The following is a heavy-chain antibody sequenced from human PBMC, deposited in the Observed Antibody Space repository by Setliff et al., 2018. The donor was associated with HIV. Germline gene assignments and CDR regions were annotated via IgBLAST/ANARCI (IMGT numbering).Heavy chain of an antibody. Sequence: SVKVSCKTSGGTFRSQAISWVRQAPGQGLEWMGGLISMFKIPQIAQKFQGRVTITADESTSTAYMGLSSLTSEDTAVYYCARLRGLTIFGVPEGPFDYWGQGTLVTVSS. V-gene: IGHV1-69*13. CDR3: ARLRGLTIFGVPEGPFDY. J-gene: IGHJ4*02. D-gene: IGHD3-3*01. CDR1: GGTFRSQA. CDR2: LISMFKIP.